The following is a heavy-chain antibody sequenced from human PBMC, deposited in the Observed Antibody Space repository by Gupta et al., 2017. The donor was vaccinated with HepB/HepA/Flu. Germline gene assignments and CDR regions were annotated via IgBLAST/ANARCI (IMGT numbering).Heavy chain of an antibody. Sequence: EVQLVESGGGLVQPGGSLRLSCAASGFIFSSYEMIWVRQAPGKGLEWASGISGSGGARWYADSVKGRFTVSRDNAKNSLYLQMSSLRVEDTAIYYCAREIGGGPSGAFNIWGQGTMVIVSS. D-gene: IGHD1-26*01. J-gene: IGHJ3*02. V-gene: IGHV3-48*03. CDR2: ISGSGGAR. CDR1: GFIFSSYE. CDR3: AREIGGGPSGAFNI.